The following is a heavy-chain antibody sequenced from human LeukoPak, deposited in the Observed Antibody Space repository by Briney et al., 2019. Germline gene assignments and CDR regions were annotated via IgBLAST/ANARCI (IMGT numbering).Heavy chain of an antibody. V-gene: IGHV4-30-4*08. Sequence: PSETLSLTCAVYGGSFSGYYWSWIRQPPGKGLEWIGYIYYSGSTYYNPSLKSRVTISVDTSKNQFSLKLSSVTAADTAVYYCARGPDSSSWYLGGYYYYYMDVWGKGTTVTVSS. CDR3: ARGPDSSSWYLGGYYYYYMDV. CDR2: IYYSGST. D-gene: IGHD6-13*01. J-gene: IGHJ6*03. CDR1: GGSFSGYY.